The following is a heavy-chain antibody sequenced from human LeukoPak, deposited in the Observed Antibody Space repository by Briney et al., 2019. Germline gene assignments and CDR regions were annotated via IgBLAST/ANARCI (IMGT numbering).Heavy chain of an antibody. CDR1: GGSISSYY. J-gene: IGHJ3*02. CDR3: ASLIADPLESAFDI. V-gene: IGHV4-59*08. CDR2: IYYSGST. Sequence: SETLSLTCTVSGGSISSYYWSWIRQPPGKGLEWIGYIYYSGSTSYNPSLKSRVTISVDTSKNQFSLKLSSVTAADTAVYYCASLIADPLESAFDIWGQGTMVTVSS. D-gene: IGHD2-15*01.